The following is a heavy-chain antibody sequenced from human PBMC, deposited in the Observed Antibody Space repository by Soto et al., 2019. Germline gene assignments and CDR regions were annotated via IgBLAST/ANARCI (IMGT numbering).Heavy chain of an antibody. CDR1: GFTVTINY. Sequence: GSLRLSCAVSGFTVTINYMSWVRQAPGKGLEWVSAIGTAGDTYYPGSVKGRFTISRENAKNSLYLQMNSLRAGDTAVYYCARAPYGSGSYILPPIFDYWGQGTLVTVSS. J-gene: IGHJ4*02. V-gene: IGHV3-13*04. CDR2: IGTAGDT. CDR3: ARAPYGSGSYILPPIFDY. D-gene: IGHD3-10*01.